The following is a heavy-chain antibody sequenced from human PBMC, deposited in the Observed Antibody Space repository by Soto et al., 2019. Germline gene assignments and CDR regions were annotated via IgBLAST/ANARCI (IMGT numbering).Heavy chain of an antibody. V-gene: IGHV3-48*02. Sequence: EVQLVESGGGSVQPGGSLRLSCAASGFTFSTFSMNWVRQAPGRGLEWISYISGGGRPISYADSVKGRFTISRDNAKNSRYLQMASLTDEDTAVYYCARDLGWAFDSWGQGTLVTVSS. J-gene: IGHJ4*02. D-gene: IGHD6-19*01. CDR3: ARDLGWAFDS. CDR2: ISGGGRPI. CDR1: GFTFSTFS.